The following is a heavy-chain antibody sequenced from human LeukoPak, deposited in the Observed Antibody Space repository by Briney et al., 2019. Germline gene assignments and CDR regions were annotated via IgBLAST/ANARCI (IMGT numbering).Heavy chain of an antibody. Sequence: PETLSLTCTVSGGSISSYYWSWIRQPPGKGLEWIGYIYYSGSTNYNPSLKSRVTISVDTSKNQFSLKLSSVTAADTAVYYCATRRGRGYSYGYDAFDIWGQGTMVTVSS. CDR1: GGSISSYY. CDR2: IYYSGST. J-gene: IGHJ3*02. CDR3: ATRRGRGYSYGYDAFDI. D-gene: IGHD5-18*01. V-gene: IGHV4-59*08.